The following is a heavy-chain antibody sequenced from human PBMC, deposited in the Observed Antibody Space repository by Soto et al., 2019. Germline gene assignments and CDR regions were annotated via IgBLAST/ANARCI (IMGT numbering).Heavy chain of an antibody. CDR1: GFTFSSYW. Sequence: EVQLVASGGGLVQPGGSLRLSCAASGFTFSSYWMHWVRQAPGKGLVWVSRMNSDGSTTSYADSVKGRFTISRDNAKNTVYLQMNSLTAEDTAVYYCARVGRGFWYFDLWGRGTLVTVSS. CDR2: MNSDGSTT. V-gene: IGHV3-74*01. CDR3: ARVGRGFWYFDL. J-gene: IGHJ2*01.